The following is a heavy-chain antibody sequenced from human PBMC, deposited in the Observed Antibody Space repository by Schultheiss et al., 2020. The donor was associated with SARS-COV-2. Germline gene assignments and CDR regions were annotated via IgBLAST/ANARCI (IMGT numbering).Heavy chain of an antibody. CDR2: ISSSSSYT. CDR1: GFTFSDYY. Sequence: GGSLRLSCAASGFTFSDYYMSWIRQAPGKGLEWVSYISSSSSYTNYADSVKGRFTISRDNAKNSLYLQMNSLRAEDTAVYYCARLRNSWGAALEYYYGMDVWGQGTTVTVSS. J-gene: IGHJ6*02. D-gene: IGHD1-1*01. V-gene: IGHV3-11*03. CDR3: ARLRNSWGAALEYYYGMDV.